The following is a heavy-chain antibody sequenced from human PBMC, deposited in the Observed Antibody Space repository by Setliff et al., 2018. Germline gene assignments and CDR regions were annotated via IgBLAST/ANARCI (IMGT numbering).Heavy chain of an antibody. CDR1: GGSISSASYY. V-gene: IGHV4-61*02. CDR3: ARYPCRLPELAIYGSFDY. CDR2: IYTSVSGSN. J-gene: IGHJ4*02. Sequence: PSETLSLTCTVSGGSISSASYYWSWIRQPAGGGLEWTGRIYTSVSGSNKYNPSLKGRATISVDTSKNQFSLKLTSVTAAVTAVYYCARYPCRLPELAIYGSFDYWGQGALVTASS. D-gene: IGHD3-10*01.